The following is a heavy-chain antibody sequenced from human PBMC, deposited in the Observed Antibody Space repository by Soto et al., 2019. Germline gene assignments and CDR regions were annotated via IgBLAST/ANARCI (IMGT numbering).Heavy chain of an antibody. CDR1: GYTLTELS. CDR3: ATGDYYGSGSYSHNWFDP. D-gene: IGHD3-10*01. V-gene: IGHV1-24*01. Sequence: ASVKVSCKVSGYTLTELSMHWVRQAPGKGREWMGGFDPEDGETIYAQKFQGRVTMTEGTSTDTAYMELSSLRSEDTAVYYCATGDYYGSGSYSHNWFDPWGQGTLVTVSS. CDR2: FDPEDGET. J-gene: IGHJ5*02.